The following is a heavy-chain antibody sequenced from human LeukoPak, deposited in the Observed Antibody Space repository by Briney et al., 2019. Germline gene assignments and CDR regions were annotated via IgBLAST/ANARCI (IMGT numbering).Heavy chain of an antibody. V-gene: IGHV3-7*01. CDR3: ARSLDY. Sequence: GGSLRLSCAASGFTFSSYWMTWVRQAPGKGLEWVANINQDGSQKYYVDSVKGRFTISRDNANNSLYLQMNSLGAEDTAVYYCARSLDYWGQGTLVTVSS. CDR1: GFTFSSYW. J-gene: IGHJ4*02. CDR2: INQDGSQK.